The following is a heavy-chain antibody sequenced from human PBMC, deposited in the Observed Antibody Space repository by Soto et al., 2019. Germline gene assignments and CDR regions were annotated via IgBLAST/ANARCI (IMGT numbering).Heavy chain of an antibody. V-gene: IGHV3-23*01. Sequence: VGSLRLSCAASGFSFTNFAMSWVRQAPGNGLEWVAGIGASGDITWYSDSVKGRLSISRDNSKNTLYLQRNSLRFEDTAVYYCAKDDFTDRGDDYFDYWGPGTLVTVSS. CDR2: IGASGDIT. J-gene: IGHJ4*02. D-gene: IGHD2-21*02. CDR1: GFSFTNFA. CDR3: AKDDFTDRGDDYFDY.